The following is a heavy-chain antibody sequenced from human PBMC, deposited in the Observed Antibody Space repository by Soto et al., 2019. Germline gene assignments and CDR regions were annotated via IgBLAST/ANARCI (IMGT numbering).Heavy chain of an antibody. J-gene: IGHJ3*02. Sequence: GGSLRLSCTASGFTFGDYAMSWFRQAPGKGLEWVGFIRSKAYGGTTEYAASVKGRFTISRDDSKSIAYLQMNSLKTEDTAVYYCTSTYCSGGSCYLNAFDIWGQGTMVTVSS. CDR1: GFTFGDYA. CDR3: TSTYCSGGSCYLNAFDI. D-gene: IGHD2-15*01. V-gene: IGHV3-49*03. CDR2: IRSKAYGGTT.